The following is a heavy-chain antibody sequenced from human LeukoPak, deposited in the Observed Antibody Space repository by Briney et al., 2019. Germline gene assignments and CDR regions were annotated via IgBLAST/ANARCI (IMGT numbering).Heavy chain of an antibody. V-gene: IGHV3-48*03. D-gene: IGHD4-17*01. J-gene: IGHJ6*02. CDR2: ISSSGSTI. CDR3: ARDYGAGMDV. CDR1: GFTFSSYE. Sequence: GGSLRLSCAASGFTFSSYEMNGVRQAPGKGLEGVSYISSSGSTIYYADSVKGRFTISRDNAKNSLYLQMNSLRAEDTAVYYCARDYGAGMDVWGQGTTVTVSS.